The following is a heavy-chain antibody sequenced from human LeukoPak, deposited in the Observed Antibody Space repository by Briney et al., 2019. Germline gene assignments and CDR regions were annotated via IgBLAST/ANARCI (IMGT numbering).Heavy chain of an antibody. J-gene: IGHJ5*02. CDR2: IYPGDSDT. D-gene: IGHD3-10*01. CDR3: ARQTYGSGSYDWFDP. Sequence: PGESLKISCKGSGYSFTSYWIGWVRQMPGKGLEWMGIIYPGDSDTRYSPSFQGQVTISADKSISTAYLQWSSLKASDTAMYYCARQTYGSGSYDWFDPWGQGTLVTVSS. V-gene: IGHV5-51*01. CDR1: GYSFTSYW.